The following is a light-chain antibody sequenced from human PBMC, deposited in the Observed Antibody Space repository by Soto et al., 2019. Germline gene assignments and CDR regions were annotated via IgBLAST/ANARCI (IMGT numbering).Light chain of an antibody. J-gene: IGKJ1*01. CDR2: AAS. V-gene: IGKV1D-16*01. Sequence: DIQMAQSPSSLSGSVGRTLMIACRASQGISSWLAWYQQKSEKAPKSLIYAASSLQSGVPSRFSGSGSGTDFTLTISSLQPEDFATYYCQQYNVFPRTFGQGTKVDI. CDR1: QGISSW. CDR3: QQYNVFPRT.